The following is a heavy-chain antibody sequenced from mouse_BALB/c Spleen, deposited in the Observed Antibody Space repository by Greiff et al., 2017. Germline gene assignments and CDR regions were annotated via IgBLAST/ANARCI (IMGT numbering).Heavy chain of an antibody. CDR3: ARSTIYSSDYFDY. Sequence: EVQLVESGGGLVQPGGSRKLSCAASGFTFSSFGMHWVRQAPEKGLEWVAYISSGSSTIYYADTVKGRFTISRDNPKNTLFLQMTSLRSEDTAMYYCARSTIYSSDYFDYWGQGTTLTVSS. CDR1: GFTFSSFG. D-gene: IGHD2-1*01. J-gene: IGHJ2*01. V-gene: IGHV5-17*02. CDR2: ISSGSSTI.